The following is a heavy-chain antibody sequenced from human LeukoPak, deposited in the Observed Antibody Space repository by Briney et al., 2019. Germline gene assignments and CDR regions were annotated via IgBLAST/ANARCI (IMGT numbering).Heavy chain of an antibody. CDR2: INPNSGGT. CDR1: GYTFTGYY. V-gene: IGHV1-2*02. J-gene: IGHJ4*02. CDR3: ARANALYCSRTSSLFDY. Sequence: GASVKVSSKASGYTFTGYYMHWVRQAPGQGLEWMAWINPNSGGTYYAQNFHDRITMTRDTSISTAYMELSRLRSDDTAIYYCARANALYCSRTSSLFDYWGQGTLVTVSS. D-gene: IGHD2-2*01.